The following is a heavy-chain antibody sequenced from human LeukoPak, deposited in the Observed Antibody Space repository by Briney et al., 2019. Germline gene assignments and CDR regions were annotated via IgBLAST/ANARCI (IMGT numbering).Heavy chain of an antibody. Sequence: GGSLRLSCVASGFTFSSYWMSWVRQAPGKGLEWVANIKQDGSEKYYVDSVKGRFTISRDNAKNSLYLQMNSLRAEDTAVYYCARDLYYYDSSGYAAYDYWGQGTLVTISS. D-gene: IGHD3-22*01. CDR3: ARDLYYYDSSGYAAYDY. CDR1: GFTFSSYW. CDR2: IKQDGSEK. V-gene: IGHV3-7*01. J-gene: IGHJ4*02.